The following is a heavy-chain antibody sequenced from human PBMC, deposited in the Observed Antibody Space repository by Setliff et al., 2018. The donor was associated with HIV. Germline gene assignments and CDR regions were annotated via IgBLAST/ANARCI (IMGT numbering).Heavy chain of an antibody. CDR2: IYYSGRT. CDR1: GGSISSSSYY. V-gene: IGHV4-39*01. D-gene: IGHD3-3*01. Sequence: SETLSLTCTVSGGSISSSSYYWGWIRQPPGKGLEWIGSIYYSGRTYHNPSLKSRVTISVDTSKNHFSLKLSSVTAADTAVYYCARQSYDFWSGPLGFDYWGQGTLVTVS. CDR3: ARQSYDFWSGPLGFDY. J-gene: IGHJ4*02.